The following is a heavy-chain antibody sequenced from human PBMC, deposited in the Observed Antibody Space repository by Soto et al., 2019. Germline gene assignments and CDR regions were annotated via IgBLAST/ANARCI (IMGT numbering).Heavy chain of an antibody. Sequence: SVKVSCKASGGTFSSYAISWVRQAPGQGLAWMGGIIPIFGTANYAQKFQGRVTITADESTSTAYMELSSLRSEDTAVYYCARGGIVLVPAASVFYYFGMDVWGQGTTVTVS. J-gene: IGHJ6*02. CDR3: ARGGIVLVPAASVFYYFGMDV. D-gene: IGHD2-2*01. V-gene: IGHV1-69*13. CDR2: IIPIFGTA. CDR1: GGTFSSYA.